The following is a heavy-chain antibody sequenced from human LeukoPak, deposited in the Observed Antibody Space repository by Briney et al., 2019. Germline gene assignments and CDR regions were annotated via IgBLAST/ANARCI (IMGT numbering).Heavy chain of an antibody. CDR3: ARGVFI. J-gene: IGHJ4*02. Sequence: PGGSLRLSCAASGFTISSNYMNWVRQAPGKGLDWVSAISGGGSTYYADSVRGRFTISRDNYKNTPFIQMNNMRVDDKAAYYYARGVFIWGQGTLVTVSS. CDR1: GFTISSNY. V-gene: IGHV3-53*01. D-gene: IGHD3-10*01. CDR2: ISGGGST.